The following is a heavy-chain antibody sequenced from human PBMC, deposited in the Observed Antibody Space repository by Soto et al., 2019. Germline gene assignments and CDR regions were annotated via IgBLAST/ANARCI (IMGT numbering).Heavy chain of an antibody. CDR2: SRNKANGYTT. CDR1: GFTLSDHY. V-gene: IGHV3-72*01. D-gene: IGHD5-18*01. J-gene: IGHJ4*02. Sequence: EVQLVESGGGLVQPGGSLRLSCAVSGFTLSDHYIDWVRQAPGKGLEWVGRSRNKANGYTTDYAASVNGRFAISRDDSKNSLYLYMNSLKTEDTALYYGLRVVAGYSYGHHFDYWGQGTLVTVSS. CDR3: LRVVAGYSYGHHFDY.